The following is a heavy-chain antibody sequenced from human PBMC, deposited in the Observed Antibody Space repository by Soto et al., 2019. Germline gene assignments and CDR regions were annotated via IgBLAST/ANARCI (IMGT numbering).Heavy chain of an antibody. J-gene: IGHJ4*02. CDR3: AKDTGASYYDSSGYPDY. CDR2: ISGSGGST. V-gene: IGHV3-23*01. CDR1: RFTFSSYA. Sequence: EVQLLESGGGLVQPGGSLRLSCAASRFTFSSYAMSWVRQAPGKGLEWVSAISGSGGSTYYADSVKGRFTISRDNSKNTLYLQMNSLRAEDTAVYYCAKDTGASYYDSSGYPDYWGQGTLVTVSS. D-gene: IGHD3-22*01.